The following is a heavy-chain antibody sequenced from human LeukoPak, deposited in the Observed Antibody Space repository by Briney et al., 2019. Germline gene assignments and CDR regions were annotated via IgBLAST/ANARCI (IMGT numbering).Heavy chain of an antibody. D-gene: IGHD5-18*01. CDR3: ARQVDTAMVTN. Sequence: SETLSLTCTVSGGSISSFYWSWIRQPPGKGLEWIGYIYNSGITNYNPSLKSRVTISVDTSKNQFSLKLSSVTAADTAVYYCARQVDTAMVTNGGQGTPVTVSS. CDR2: IYNSGIT. V-gene: IGHV4-59*08. CDR1: GGSISSFY. J-gene: IGHJ4*02.